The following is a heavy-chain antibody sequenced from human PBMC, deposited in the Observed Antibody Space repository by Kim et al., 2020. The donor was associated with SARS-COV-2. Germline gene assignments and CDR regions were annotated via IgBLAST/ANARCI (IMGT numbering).Heavy chain of an antibody. V-gene: IGHV3-21*01. CDR1: GFTFINYN. J-gene: IGHJ3*01. CDR2: ISTRSSYT. D-gene: IGHD2-15*01. CDR3: ARRFGSGAFDV. Sequence: GGSLRLSCAASGFTFINYNMNWVRQAPGKGLEWVSSISTRSSYTFYADSVKGRFTISRDNAKNSLYLLMNSLRAEDTAVYYCARRFGSGAFDVWGQGTVV.